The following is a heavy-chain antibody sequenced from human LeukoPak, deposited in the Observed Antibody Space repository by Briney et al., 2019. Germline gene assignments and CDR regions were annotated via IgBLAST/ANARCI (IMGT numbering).Heavy chain of an antibody. J-gene: IGHJ4*02. D-gene: IGHD3-10*01. CDR3: AREVYYYGSGSYFDY. CDR1: GYTFTSYA. Sequence: ASVKVSCKASGYTFTSYAMHWVRQAPGQRLEWMGWINAGNGNTKYSQKFQGRVTITRDTSASTAYMELSSLRSEDTAVYYCAREVYYYGSGSYFDYWGQGTLVTVSS. CDR2: INAGNGNT. V-gene: IGHV1-3*01.